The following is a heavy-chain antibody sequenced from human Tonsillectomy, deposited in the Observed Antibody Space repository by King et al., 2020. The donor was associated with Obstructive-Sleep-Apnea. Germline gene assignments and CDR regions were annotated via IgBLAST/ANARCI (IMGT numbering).Heavy chain of an antibody. D-gene: IGHD3/OR15-3a*01. CDR1: GYTFTGYY. CDR3: ATVFEVPWTLPSDANFEY. V-gene: IGHV1-2*02. Sequence: QLVQSGAEVKKPGASVKVSCKASGYTFTGYYMHWVRQAPGQGLQWMGWINPKSGDTNYAQKFQGRVTMTREPSISTAYMELSRLTSDDTAVYYCATVFEVPWTLPSDANFEYWGQGTLVTVSS. J-gene: IGHJ4*02. CDR2: INPKSGDT.